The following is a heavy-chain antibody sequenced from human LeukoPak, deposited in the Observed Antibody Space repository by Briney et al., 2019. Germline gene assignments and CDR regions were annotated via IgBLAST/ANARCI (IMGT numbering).Heavy chain of an antibody. J-gene: IGHJ4*02. V-gene: IGHV3-11*04. CDR1: GFTFSDSY. CDR2: ISGSGHDI. Sequence: GALRLSCAASGFTFSDSYMTWVRQAPGKGVEWVAYISGSGHDINYSESAKGRFTISRDNAKNSLYLQMNSLRAEDTAVYYCARASFGSSWYSRDYWGQGTLVTVSS. D-gene: IGHD6-13*01. CDR3: ARASFGSSWYSRDY.